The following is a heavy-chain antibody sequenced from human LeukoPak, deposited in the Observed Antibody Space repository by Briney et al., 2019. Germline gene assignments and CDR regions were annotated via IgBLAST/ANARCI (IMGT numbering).Heavy chain of an antibody. CDR1: GYTFTGYY. CDR3: ARESSVWYYHY. D-gene: IGHD6-19*01. Sequence: ASVKVSCKASGYTFTGYYMHWVRQAPGQGLEWMGRINPNSGGTNYAQKFQGRVTMTRDTSIRTAYMELSRLRSDDTAVYYCARESSVWYYHYWGQGTLVTVSS. V-gene: IGHV1-2*06. J-gene: IGHJ4*02. CDR2: INPNSGGT.